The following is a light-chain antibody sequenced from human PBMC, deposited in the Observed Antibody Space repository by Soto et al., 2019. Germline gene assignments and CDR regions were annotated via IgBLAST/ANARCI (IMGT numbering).Light chain of an antibody. J-gene: IGKJ1*01. V-gene: IGKV3-20*01. CDR1: QPVSSNY. CDR2: GAS. CDR3: QQYGTSLRT. Sequence: EIVLTQSPGTLSLSPGERATLSCRASQPVSSNYLAWYQHKPGQAPRLLIYGASSRATGTPDRFSGSGSGTDFTLTISRLEPEDFAVYYCQQYGTSLRTFGQGTKVDIK.